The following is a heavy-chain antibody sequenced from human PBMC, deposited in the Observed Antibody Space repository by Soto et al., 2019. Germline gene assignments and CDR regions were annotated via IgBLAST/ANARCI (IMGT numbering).Heavy chain of an antibody. CDR3: ARGGIAGHWFDP. V-gene: IGHV4-31*03. CDR2: IFHSGST. J-gene: IGHJ5*02. CDR1: GDSISNGGFY. D-gene: IGHD2-15*01. Sequence: QVQLQESGPGLVKPSQTLSLTCTVFGDSISNGGFYYSWIRQHPGQGLEWVGYIFHSGSTLSNPSLRSRVTISADSSKNQLFLKLTYVTAADTAVYYCARGGIAGHWFDPWGQGTLVTVSA.